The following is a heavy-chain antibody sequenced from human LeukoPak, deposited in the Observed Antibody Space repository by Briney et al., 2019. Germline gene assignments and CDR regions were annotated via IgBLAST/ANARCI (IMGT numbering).Heavy chain of an antibody. J-gene: IGHJ5*02. CDR2: IYSGGST. D-gene: IGHD1-26*01. CDR1: GFTVSSNY. Sequence: GGSLRLSCAASGFTVSSNYMSWVRQAPGKGLEWVSVIYSGGSTYYADSVKGRFTISRDNSKNTLYLQMNSLRAEDTAVYYCAKDRRGAYNWFDPWGQGTLVTVSS. V-gene: IGHV3-66*01. CDR3: AKDRRGAYNWFDP.